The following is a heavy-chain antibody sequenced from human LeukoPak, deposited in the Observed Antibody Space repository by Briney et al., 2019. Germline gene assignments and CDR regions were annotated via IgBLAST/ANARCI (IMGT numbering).Heavy chain of an antibody. CDR1: GGSISSTSYY. Sequence: SETLSLTCTVSGGSISSTSYYWAWIRQPPGKGLEWIGNIYYSGSTNYNPSLKSRVTISVDTSKNQFSLKLSSVTAADTAVYYCARGGRGSGNLFDYWGQGTLVTVSS. CDR2: IYYSGST. J-gene: IGHJ4*02. D-gene: IGHD3-10*01. CDR3: ARGGRGSGNLFDY. V-gene: IGHV4-39*07.